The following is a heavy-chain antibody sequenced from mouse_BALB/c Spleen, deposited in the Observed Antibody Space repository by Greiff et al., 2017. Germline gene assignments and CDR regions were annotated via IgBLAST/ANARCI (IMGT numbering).Heavy chain of an antibody. V-gene: IGHV14-3*02. Sequence: EVKLQESGAELVKPGASVKLSCTASGFNIKDTYMHWVKQRPEQGLEWIGRIDPANGNTKYDPKFQGKATITADTSSNTAYLQLSSLTSEDTAVYYCAGMITTGYFDYWGQGTTLTVSS. CDR1: GFNIKDTY. J-gene: IGHJ2*01. CDR3: AGMITTGYFDY. D-gene: IGHD2-4*01. CDR2: IDPANGNT.